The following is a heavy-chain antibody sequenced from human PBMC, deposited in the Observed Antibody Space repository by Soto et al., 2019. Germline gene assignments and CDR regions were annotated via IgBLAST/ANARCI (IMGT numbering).Heavy chain of an antibody. CDR2: IRGDGGQT. J-gene: IGHJ4*02. D-gene: IGHD3-9*01. CDR1: GFTFTSYG. CDR3: ARDVGLDSDDFFAY. V-gene: IGHV3-23*01. Sequence: GGSLRLSCTASGFTFTSYGMGWVRQAPGKGLQWVSTIRGDGGQTHYTDSAKGRFSISRDNSKNTVYLQMDSLRAEDTAMYFCARDVGLDSDDFFAYWGQGTQVTVSS.